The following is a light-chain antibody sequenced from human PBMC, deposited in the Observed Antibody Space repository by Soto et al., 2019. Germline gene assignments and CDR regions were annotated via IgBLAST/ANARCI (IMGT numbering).Light chain of an antibody. Sequence: QSALTQPPSASGSPGQSVTISCAGTGSDIAVYDFVSWYQQHPDKAPKLIIYEVYKRPSGVPDRFSASKSGNTASLTVSGLQAEDEADYYCSSFAGDNTLVFGGGPKLTVL. V-gene: IGLV2-8*01. CDR1: GSDIAVYDF. CDR2: EVY. J-gene: IGLJ2*01. CDR3: SSFAGDNTLV.